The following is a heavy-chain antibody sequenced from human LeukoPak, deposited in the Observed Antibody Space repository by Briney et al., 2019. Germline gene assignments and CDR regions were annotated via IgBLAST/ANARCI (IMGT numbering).Heavy chain of an antibody. Sequence: NPSETLSLTCTVSSASVSGGTYYWTWIRQPAGKGLEWIGHIYSGGSIKYDPSLKSRVTISTHTSKTQFSLMRSSVTAAATAVYYCGRGNYCGNTRCHGYYYLDVWGKGATVTVSS. CDR2: IYSGGSI. CDR3: GRGNYCGNTRCHGYYYLDV. CDR1: SASVSGGTYY. D-gene: IGHD2-2*01. V-gene: IGHV4-61*09. J-gene: IGHJ6*03.